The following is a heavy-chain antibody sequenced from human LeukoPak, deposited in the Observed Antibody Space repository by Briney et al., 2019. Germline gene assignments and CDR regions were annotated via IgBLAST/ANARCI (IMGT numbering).Heavy chain of an antibody. V-gene: IGHV4-61*01. CDR1: GGSVSSGSYY. CDR2: IYYSGST. Sequence: PSEGLSLTCTVSGGSVSSGSYYWGWIRQPPGKGLGWIEYIYYSGSTNYNPSRKSRVTISVNTSKNQFSLKLSSVTAADTAVYYCARGGAMVFLEVRYYYYGMDVWGKGTTVAVSS. D-gene: IGHD5-18*01. J-gene: IGHJ6*04. CDR3: ARGGAMVFLEVRYYYYGMDV.